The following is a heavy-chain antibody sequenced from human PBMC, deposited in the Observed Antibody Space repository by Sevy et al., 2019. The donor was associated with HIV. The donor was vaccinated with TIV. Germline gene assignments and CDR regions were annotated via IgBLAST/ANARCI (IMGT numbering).Heavy chain of an antibody. V-gene: IGHV3-15*01. J-gene: IGHJ6*02. CDR1: GFTFSNAW. Sequence: GGSLRLSCAASGFTFSNAWMSWVRQAPGKGLEWVGRIKSKTDGGTTDYAAPVKGRFTISRDDSKNTPYLQMNSLKTGDTAVYYSTPDRPPYGDYYYYYGMDVWGQGTTVTVSS. D-gene: IGHD4-17*01. CDR2: IKSKTDGGTT. CDR3: TPDRPPYGDYYYYYGMDV.